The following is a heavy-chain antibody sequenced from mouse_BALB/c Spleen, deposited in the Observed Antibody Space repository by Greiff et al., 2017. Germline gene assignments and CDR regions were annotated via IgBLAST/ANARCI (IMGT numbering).Heavy chain of an antibody. D-gene: IGHD2-4*01. CDR2: ISYSGST. Sequence: EVQLVESGPGLVKPSQSLSLTCTVTGYSITSDYAWNWIRQFPGNKLEWMGYISYSGSTSYNPSLKSRISITRDTSKNQFFLQLNSVTTEDTATYYCARDYDYDDGYAMDYWGQGTSVTVSS. V-gene: IGHV3-2*02. CDR1: GYSITSDYA. J-gene: IGHJ4*01. CDR3: ARDYDYDDGYAMDY.